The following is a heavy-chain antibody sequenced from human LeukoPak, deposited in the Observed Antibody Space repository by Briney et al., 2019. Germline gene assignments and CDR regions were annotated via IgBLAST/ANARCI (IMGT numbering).Heavy chain of an antibody. J-gene: IGHJ4*02. CDR1: GGSISSYC. Sequence: NPSETHSHICTASGGSISSYCGSWIRQSPGKGLEWLGYIYNSGNTTYNPSLNSRVTISVDTSKNHFTLKLGSVTAADTAVYFCARAYYYDSNALYYLHYGGRGTRVTVSS. D-gene: IGHD3-22*01. V-gene: IGHV4-4*09. CDR3: ARAYYYDSNALYYLHY. CDR2: IYNSGNT.